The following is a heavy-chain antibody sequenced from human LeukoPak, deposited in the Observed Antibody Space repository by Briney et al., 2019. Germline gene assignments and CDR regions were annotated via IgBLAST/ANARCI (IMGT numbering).Heavy chain of an antibody. D-gene: IGHD6-19*01. Sequence: GGSLRLSCAASGFTFSNYAMSWVRQAPGKGLEWVSAIVGSGGDTFHADSVKGRFTISRDNSKNTLYLQMSSLGAEDTAVYYCAKEIAVRGQGVFDYWGQGTLVTVSP. V-gene: IGHV3-23*01. CDR1: GFTFSNYA. J-gene: IGHJ4*02. CDR3: AKEIAVRGQGVFDY. CDR2: IVGSGGDT.